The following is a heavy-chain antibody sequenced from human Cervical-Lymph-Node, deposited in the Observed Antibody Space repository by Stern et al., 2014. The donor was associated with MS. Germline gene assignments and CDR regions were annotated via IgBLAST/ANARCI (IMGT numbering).Heavy chain of an antibody. CDR1: GYTFSSLG. D-gene: IGHD5-24*01. J-gene: IGHJ5*02. Sequence: VKLVQSGAEVKKPGASVKVSCKASGYTFSSLGISWVRQAPGQGLEWMGWISAYNCNTTYSQNLQGRVTLTTDTSTSTAYIELRNLTSDDTAAYYFASGSLEGFDPWGQGTLVTVSS. V-gene: IGHV1-18*01. CDR3: ASGSLEGFDP. CDR2: ISAYNCNT.